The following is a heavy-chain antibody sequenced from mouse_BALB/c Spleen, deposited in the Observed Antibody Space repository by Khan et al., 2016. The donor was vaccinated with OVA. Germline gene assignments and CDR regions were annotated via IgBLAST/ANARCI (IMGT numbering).Heavy chain of an antibody. V-gene: IGHV9-3-1*01. J-gene: IGHJ4*01. Sequence: QIQLVQSGPDLKKPGETVKISCKASGYTFTNYGINWVKQAPGKGLKWMGWIYTYTGEPTYADDFKGRFAFSLETSASTAYLKINNLKNEDTATYFCTRWGRRAMDYWVQGTSVTVSS. D-gene: IGHD3-3*01. CDR2: IYTYTGEP. CDR1: GYTFTNYG. CDR3: TRWGRRAMDY.